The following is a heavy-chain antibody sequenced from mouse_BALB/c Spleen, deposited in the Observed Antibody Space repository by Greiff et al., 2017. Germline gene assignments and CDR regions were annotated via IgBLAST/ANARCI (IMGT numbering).Heavy chain of an antibody. J-gene: IGHJ2*01. D-gene: IGHD1-1*01. CDR3: ARVGSREAHFDY. Sequence: VQLQQSGPGLVAPSQSLSITCTVSGFSLTGYGVNWVRQPPGKGLEWLGMIWGDGSTDYNSALKSRLSISKDNSKSQVFLKMNSLQTDDTARYYCARVGSREAHFDYWGQGTTLTVSS. CDR2: IWGDGST. CDR1: GFSLTGYG. V-gene: IGHV2-6-7*01.